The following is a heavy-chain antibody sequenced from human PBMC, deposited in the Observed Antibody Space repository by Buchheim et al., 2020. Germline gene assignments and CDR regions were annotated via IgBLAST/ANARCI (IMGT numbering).Heavy chain of an antibody. CDR2: ISYDGSNK. V-gene: IGHV3-30-3*01. D-gene: IGHD6-13*01. CDR3: ASLSSWYAN. J-gene: IGHJ4*02. CDR1: GFTFSSYA. Sequence: QVQLVESGGGVVQPGRSLRLSCAASGFTFSSYAMHWVRQAPGKGLEWVAVISYDGSNKYYADSVKGRFTISRNNAKNSLYLQMNSLRAEDTAVYYCASLSSWYANWGQGTL.